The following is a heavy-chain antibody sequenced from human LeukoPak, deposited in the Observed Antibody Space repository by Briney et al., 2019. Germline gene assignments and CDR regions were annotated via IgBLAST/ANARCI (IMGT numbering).Heavy chain of an antibody. Sequence: SETLSLTCTGSGGSISSHYWSWIRQAPGKGLECLGYIYISGATNYNPSLRSRVTLSLDPSRNQFSLRLTSVTAADTAVYYCARTARVFDSWGPGILVTVSS. CDR1: GGSISSHY. CDR3: ARTARVFDS. V-gene: IGHV4-4*09. CDR2: IYISGAT. D-gene: IGHD3-10*01. J-gene: IGHJ4*02.